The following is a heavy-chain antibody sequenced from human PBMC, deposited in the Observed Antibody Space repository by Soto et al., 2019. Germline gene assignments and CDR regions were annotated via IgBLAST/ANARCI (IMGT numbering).Heavy chain of an antibody. CDR2: IWYDGSNK. J-gene: IGHJ6*02. CDR3: AREGSHGMDV. CDR1: GFTFSSYG. Sequence: PGGSLRLSCAASGFTFSSYGMHWVRQAQGKGQEWVAVIWYDGSNKYYADSVKGRFTISRDNSKNTLYLQMNSLRAEDTAVYYCAREGSHGMDVWGQGTTVTVSS. V-gene: IGHV3-33*01.